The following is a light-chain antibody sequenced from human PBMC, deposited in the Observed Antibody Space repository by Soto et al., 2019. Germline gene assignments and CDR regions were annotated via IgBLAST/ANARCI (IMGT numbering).Light chain of an antibody. Sequence: DIQMTQSPSTLSASVGDRVTITCRASQYISTWLAWYQQKPGKAPKILISKASSFESGVPSRFSGSGSGTKFTLTSSSLQPYDFSTYYCQQYNSYSTFGQGTKVEVK. CDR2: KAS. CDR1: QYISTW. J-gene: IGKJ1*01. CDR3: QQYNSYST. V-gene: IGKV1-5*03.